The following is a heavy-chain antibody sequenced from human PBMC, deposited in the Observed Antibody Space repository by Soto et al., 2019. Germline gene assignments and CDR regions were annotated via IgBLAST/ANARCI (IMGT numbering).Heavy chain of an antibody. D-gene: IGHD3-10*01. V-gene: IGHV3-33*01. J-gene: IGHJ6*03. CDR1: GFTFSSYG. Sequence: QVQLVESGGGVVQPGRSLRLSCVASGFTFSSYGMHWVRQAPGKGLEWVALIWYDGSNKYYADSVEGRFTISRDNSKNTLYLQMNSQRAEDTAVFYCAISRRAVRGVGYMDVWGKGTTVTVAS. CDR2: IWYDGSNK. CDR3: AISRRAVRGVGYMDV.